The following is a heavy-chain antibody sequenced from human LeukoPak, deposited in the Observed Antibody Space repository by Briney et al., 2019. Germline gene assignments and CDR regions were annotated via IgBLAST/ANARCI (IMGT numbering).Heavy chain of an antibody. V-gene: IGHV3-15*01. D-gene: IGHD6-13*01. CDR2: IKSKPDGGTT. CDR1: GFTVSSNY. J-gene: IGHJ1*01. Sequence: PGGSLRLSCAASGFTVSSNYMSWVRQAPGKGLEWVGRIKSKPDGGTTDYAAPVKGRFTISRHDSKNTLYLQMNSLKTEDTAVYYCTTHYSTNWPNDYFQHWGQGTLVTVSS. CDR3: TTHYSTNWPNDYFQH.